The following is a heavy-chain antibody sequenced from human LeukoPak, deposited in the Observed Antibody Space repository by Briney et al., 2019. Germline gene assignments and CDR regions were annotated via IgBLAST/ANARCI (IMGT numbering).Heavy chain of an antibody. D-gene: IGHD3-10*01. CDR3: ARDATYYYGSGSYAWFDP. Sequence: PSETLSLTCTVACGSISSYYWSWLRQPPGKGLEWLGYIYYSGSTNYNPSLKSRVTISVDTSKNHFYLKLSSVTAADTAVYYCARDATYYYGSGSYAWFDPWGQGTLVTVSS. CDR2: IYYSGST. CDR1: CGSISSYY. J-gene: IGHJ5*02. V-gene: IGHV4-59*01.